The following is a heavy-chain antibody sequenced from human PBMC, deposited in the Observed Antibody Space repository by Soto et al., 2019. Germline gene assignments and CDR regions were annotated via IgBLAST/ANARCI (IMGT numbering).Heavy chain of an antibody. V-gene: IGHV4-59*08. Sequence: QLQLQESGPGLVKPSETLSITCTVSGGSFSPNYWSWIRQPPGKGLEWVGYIYYAGSTSYNPSLKSRVTISLDTSKSQFSLSLSSVPAADTAVYYCARLGAFYQSLDPWGPGTLVTVSS. D-gene: IGHD3-3*02. J-gene: IGHJ5*02. CDR2: IYYAGST. CDR3: ARLGAFYQSLDP. CDR1: GGSFSPNY.